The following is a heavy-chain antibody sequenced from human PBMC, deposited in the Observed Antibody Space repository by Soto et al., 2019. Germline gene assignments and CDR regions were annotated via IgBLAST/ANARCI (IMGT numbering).Heavy chain of an antibody. D-gene: IGHD1-26*01. V-gene: IGHV4-39*01. CDR3: ARRGLVGATTFDY. Sequence: TSETLSLTCTVSGGSISSSRSYWGWIRQPPGKGLECIGSIYYSGSTYYSPSLKSRVTISVDTSKNQFSLKLSSVTAADTAVYYCARRGLVGATTFDYWGQGTLVTVSS. CDR1: GGSISSSRSY. CDR2: IYYSGST. J-gene: IGHJ4*02.